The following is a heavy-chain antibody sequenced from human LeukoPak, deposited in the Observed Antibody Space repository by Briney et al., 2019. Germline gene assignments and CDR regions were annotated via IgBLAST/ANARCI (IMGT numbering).Heavy chain of an antibody. V-gene: IGHV1-69*05. CDR1: GGTFSSYA. Sequence: SVKVSCKASGGTFSSYAISWVRQAPGQGLEWMGRIIPIFGTANYAQKFQGRVTITTDESTSTAYMELSSLRSEDTAVYYCTRVGRGVVVPAAAYFDYWGQGTLVTVSS. CDR2: IIPIFGTA. CDR3: TRVGRGVVVPAAAYFDY. J-gene: IGHJ4*02. D-gene: IGHD2-2*01.